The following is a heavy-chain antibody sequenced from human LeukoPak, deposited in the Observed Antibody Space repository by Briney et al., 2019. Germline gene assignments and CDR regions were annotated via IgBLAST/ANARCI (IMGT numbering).Heavy chain of an antibody. CDR3: AQRGILGVYNFDS. Sequence: GGSLRLSCAASGFTFSSYAIHWVRQAPGKGLEWLAFIRSDGRDKFYADCVKGRFTISRDNSKNTVYLQMNGLRAEDTAVYYCAQRGILGVYNFDSWGQGTLVTVSS. CDR2: IRSDGRDK. D-gene: IGHD2/OR15-2a*01. CDR1: GFTFSSYA. J-gene: IGHJ4*02. V-gene: IGHV3-30*02.